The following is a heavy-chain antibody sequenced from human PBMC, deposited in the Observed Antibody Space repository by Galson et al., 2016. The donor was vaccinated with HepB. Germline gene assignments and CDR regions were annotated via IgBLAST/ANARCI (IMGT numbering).Heavy chain of an antibody. V-gene: IGHV3-74*01. Sequence: SLRLSCAASGFSFSNYWMHWVRQAPGKGLVWVARANEDGSITAYADSVTGRFTVSRDNVGNTLYMEIHSLRPEDTAVYFCVRDATGVTIPFDHWGRGTLVTVSS. CDR2: ANEDGSIT. D-gene: IGHD1-1*01. J-gene: IGHJ4*02. CDR3: VRDATGVTIPFDH. CDR1: GFSFSNYW.